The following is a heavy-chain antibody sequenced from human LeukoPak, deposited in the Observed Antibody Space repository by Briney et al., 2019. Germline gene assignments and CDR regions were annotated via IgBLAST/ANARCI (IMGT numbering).Heavy chain of an antibody. D-gene: IGHD2-21*02. J-gene: IGHJ5*02. CDR2: INPGGGST. V-gene: IGHV1-46*01. Sequence: ASVKVSCKASGYTFTSYYMHWVRQAPGQGLEWMGIINPGGGSTSYAQKFQGRVTMTRDTSISTAYMELSRLRSDDTAVYYCARSPHIVVVTTNWFDPWGQGTLVTVSS. CDR3: ARSPHIVVVTTNWFDP. CDR1: GYTFTSYY.